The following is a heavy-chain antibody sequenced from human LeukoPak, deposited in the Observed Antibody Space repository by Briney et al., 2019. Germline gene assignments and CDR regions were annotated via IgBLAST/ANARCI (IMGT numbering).Heavy chain of an antibody. D-gene: IGHD5-18*01. CDR3: ATAQSIGYSYGYGKYYFDY. J-gene: IGHJ4*02. CDR2: INHSGST. CDR1: GGSFSGYY. Sequence: SETLSLTCAVYGGSFSGYYWSWIRQPPGKGLEWIGEINHSGSTNYNPSLKSRVTISVDTSKNQFSLKLSSVTAADTAVHYCATAQSIGYSYGYGKYYFDYWGQGTLVTVSS. V-gene: IGHV4-34*01.